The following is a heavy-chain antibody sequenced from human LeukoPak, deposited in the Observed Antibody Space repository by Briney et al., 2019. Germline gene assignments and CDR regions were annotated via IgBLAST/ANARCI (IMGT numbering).Heavy chain of an antibody. J-gene: IGHJ4*02. D-gene: IGHD2-2*01. CDR2: INWSGGST. V-gene: IGHV3-20*04. CDR3: ARAPITSPFYFDY. CDR1: GFAFDEHG. Sequence: GGSLRLSCTASGFAFDEHGMSWVRQVPGKGLEWVSGINWSGGSTGYADPLRGRFTISIDNAKNSLYLQMDSLRAEDTAWYYCARAPITSPFYFDYWGQGTLVTVSS.